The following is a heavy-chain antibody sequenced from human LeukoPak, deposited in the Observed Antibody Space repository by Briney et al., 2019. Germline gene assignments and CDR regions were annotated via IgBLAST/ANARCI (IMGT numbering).Heavy chain of an antibody. D-gene: IGHD4-23*01. CDR3: ARALGATVGS. J-gene: IGHJ5*02. CDR2: INQDGSEK. Sequence: PGRSLRLSCAASGFTFRNYAMSWVRQAPGKGLEWVANINQDGSEKYYVDSVKGRFTISRDNAQNSLYLQMNSLRAEDTAVYYCARALGATVGSWGQGTLVTVSS. CDR1: GFTFRNYA. V-gene: IGHV3-7*01.